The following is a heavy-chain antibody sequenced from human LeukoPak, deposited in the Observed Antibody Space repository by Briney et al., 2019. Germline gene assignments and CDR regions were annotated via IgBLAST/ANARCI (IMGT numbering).Heavy chain of an antibody. CDR2: INTNTGNP. Sequence: GASVKVSCKASGYTFTIYAMNWVRQAPGQGLEWMGWINTNTGNPTYAQGFTGRFVFSLDTSVSTAYLQISSLKAEDTAVYYCASYTHDSSGFNWFDPWGQGTLVTVSS. J-gene: IGHJ5*02. V-gene: IGHV7-4-1*02. CDR3: ASYTHDSSGFNWFDP. CDR1: GYTFTIYA. D-gene: IGHD3-22*01.